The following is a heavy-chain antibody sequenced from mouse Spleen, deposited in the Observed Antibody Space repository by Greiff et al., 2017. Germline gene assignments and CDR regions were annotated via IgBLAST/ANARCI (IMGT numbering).Heavy chain of an antibody. CDR3: ARRSGNYRYFDV. V-gene: IGHV5-9-3*01. CDR2: ISSGGGNT. D-gene: IGHD1-3*01. J-gene: IGHJ1*01. Sequence: EVQLVESGGGLVKLGGSLKLSCAASGFTFSSYAMSWVRQTPEKRLEWVATISSGGGNTYYPDSVKGRFTISRDNAKNTLYLQMSSLKSEDTAMYYCARRSGNYRYFDVWGAGTTVTVSS. CDR1: GFTFSSYA.